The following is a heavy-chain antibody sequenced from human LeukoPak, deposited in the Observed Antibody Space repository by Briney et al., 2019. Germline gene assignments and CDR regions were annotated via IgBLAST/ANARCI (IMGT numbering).Heavy chain of an antibody. CDR1: IGSISSSKR. CDR2: IYLYGTT. J-gene: IGHJ6*02. D-gene: IGHD1/OR15-1a*01. V-gene: IGHV4-4*02. Sequence: SETLSLTCSVSIGSISSSKRWSWVRQSPVKGLEWIGEIYLYGTTNYNPSFTSRVTMSVDRSRNQFSLKLTSVTAADTAVYYCARQKWEQQGRDYYFNGLDVWGPGTTGIVSS. CDR3: ARQKWEQQGRDYYFNGLDV.